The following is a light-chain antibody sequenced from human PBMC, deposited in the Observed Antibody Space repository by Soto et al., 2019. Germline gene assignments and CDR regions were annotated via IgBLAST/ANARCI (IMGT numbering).Light chain of an antibody. CDR1: QSVSSNF. CDR2: GAS. V-gene: IGKV3-20*01. Sequence: EIVMTQSPGTLSLSPGERATLSCRASQSVSSNFLAWYQQRPGQAPRLLMDGASSRAAGIPDRFSGSGSGTDFTLTISRLEPEDFAVYYCQQYGSSPATFGQGTKLEIK. CDR3: QQYGSSPAT. J-gene: IGKJ2*01.